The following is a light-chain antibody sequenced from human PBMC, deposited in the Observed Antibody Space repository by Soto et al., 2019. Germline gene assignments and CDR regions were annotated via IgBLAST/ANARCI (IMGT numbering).Light chain of an antibody. CDR2: GAS. J-gene: IGKJ1*01. Sequence: EIVMTQSPATLSVSPGERATLSCRASQSVSSYLAWYQQKPGQAPRLLIFGASTRAAGIPARFSGSGSGTDFTLTISDVQPEDFALYYCHQRQSWPRTFGQGTKVDI. V-gene: IGKV3-15*01. CDR3: HQRQSWPRT. CDR1: QSVSSY.